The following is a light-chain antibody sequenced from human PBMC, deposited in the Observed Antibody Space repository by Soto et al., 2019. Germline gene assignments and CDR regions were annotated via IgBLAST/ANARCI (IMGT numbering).Light chain of an antibody. V-gene: IGLV3-9*01. Sequence: SYELTQPLSVSGGLGQTARITCGGNDIENKNVHWYQQKPGQAPVLVLFRDSNRPSGISERFSGSNSGNTATLSISGAQDGDEADYYCQVWASNTYVFGSGTKVTVL. CDR3: QVWASNTYV. CDR1: DIENKN. CDR2: RDS. J-gene: IGLJ1*01.